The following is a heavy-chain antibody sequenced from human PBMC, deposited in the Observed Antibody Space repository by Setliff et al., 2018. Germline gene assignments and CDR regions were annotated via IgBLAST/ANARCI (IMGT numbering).Heavy chain of an antibody. CDR2: IYHSGST. CDR3: ARVGAVNYDFDS. Sequence: KTSETLSLTCAVSSYSISTNYYWGWIRQPPGKGLEWIGSIYHSGSTYYNPSLKSRVTISVDTSKNQFSLKLTSVTAADTAVYYCARVGAVNYDFDSWDQGTLVTVSS. J-gene: IGHJ4*02. D-gene: IGHD3-10*01. CDR1: SYSISTNYY. V-gene: IGHV4-38-2*01.